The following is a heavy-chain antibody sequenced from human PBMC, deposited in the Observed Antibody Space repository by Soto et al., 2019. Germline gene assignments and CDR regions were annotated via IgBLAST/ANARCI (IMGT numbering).Heavy chain of an antibody. Sequence: GGALSLSCAASGFPLGNFSMNWVRQAPGRGLEWVSFISTSSTYIYYADSVRGRFTISRDNSDNSLYLQMNNLRAEDTGIYYCARSYFDAGGYRYGMDVWGVGTTVTVSS. D-gene: IGHD5-12*01. J-gene: IGHJ6*04. V-gene: IGHV3-21*01. CDR1: GFPLGNFS. CDR2: ISTSSTYI. CDR3: ARSYFDAGGYRYGMDV.